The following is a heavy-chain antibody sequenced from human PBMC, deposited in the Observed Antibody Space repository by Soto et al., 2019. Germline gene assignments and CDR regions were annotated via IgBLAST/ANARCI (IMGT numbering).Heavy chain of an antibody. D-gene: IGHD3-10*01. J-gene: IGHJ6*02. CDR2: ISYDGSNK. CDR3: AKDRLRMVRGVIITVYYGMDV. Sequence: VQLVESGGGVVQPGRPLRLSCAASGFTFSSYGMHWVRQAPGKGLEWVAVISYDGSNKYYADSVKGRFTISRDNSKNTLYLQMNSLRAEDTAVYYCAKDRLRMVRGVIITVYYGMDVWGQGTTVTVSS. V-gene: IGHV3-30*18. CDR1: GFTFSSYG.